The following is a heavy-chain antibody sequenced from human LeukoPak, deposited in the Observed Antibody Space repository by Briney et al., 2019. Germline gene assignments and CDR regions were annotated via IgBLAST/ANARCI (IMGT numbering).Heavy chain of an antibody. D-gene: IGHD3-22*01. CDR2: INPNSGGT. Sequence: GASVKVSCKASGYTFTGYYMHWVRQAPGQGLEWMGWINPNSGGTNYAQKFQGRVTMTRDTSISTAYMELSRLRSDDTAVYYCARDQRYYYDSSGIDYWGQGTLVTVSS. J-gene: IGHJ4*02. CDR3: ARDQRYYYDSSGIDY. CDR1: GYTFTGYY. V-gene: IGHV1-2*02.